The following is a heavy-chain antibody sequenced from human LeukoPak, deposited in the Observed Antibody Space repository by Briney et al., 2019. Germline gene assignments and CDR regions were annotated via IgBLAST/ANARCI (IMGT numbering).Heavy chain of an antibody. D-gene: IGHD3-3*01. CDR2: IYYAGST. V-gene: IGHV4-59*01. CDR3: ASRIYDFWSGFTDY. CDR1: GGSISSYY. J-gene: IGHJ4*02. Sequence: KPSETLSLTCAVSGGSISSYYWSWIRQPPGKGLEWIGYIYYAGSTNYNPSLKSRVTISVDTSKNQFSLKLSSVTAADTAVYYCASRIYDFWSGFTDYWGQGTLVTVSS.